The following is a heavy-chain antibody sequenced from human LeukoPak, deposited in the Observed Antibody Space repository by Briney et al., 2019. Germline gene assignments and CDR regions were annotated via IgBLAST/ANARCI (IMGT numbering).Heavy chain of an antibody. CDR3: ARDLSRSGYYASYNWFDP. CDR2: IYTSGST. J-gene: IGHJ5*02. D-gene: IGHD3-22*01. CDR1: GGSISSGSYY. V-gene: IGHV4-61*02. Sequence: SQTLSLTCTVSGGSISSGSYYWSWIRQPAGKGLEWIGRIYTSGSTNYNPSLKSRVTISVDTSKNQFSLKLSSVTAADTAVYYCARDLSRSGYYASYNWFDPWGQGTLVTVSS.